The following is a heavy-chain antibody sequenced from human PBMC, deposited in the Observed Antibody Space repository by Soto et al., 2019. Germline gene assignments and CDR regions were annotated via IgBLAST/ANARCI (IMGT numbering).Heavy chain of an antibody. J-gene: IGHJ6*02. V-gene: IGHV1-69*12. Sequence: QVQLVQSGAEVKKPGSSVKVSCKASGGTFSTSAISWVRQAPGQGLEWVGGIMPVFPTPDYAQNFQGRVTITADESTTTAYLELTSLRADDTAVYYCARDKDRLQLGGNYYFILDVWGQGTAITVSS. CDR2: IMPVFPTP. D-gene: IGHD1-1*01. CDR3: ARDKDRLQLGGNYYFILDV. CDR1: GGTFSTSA.